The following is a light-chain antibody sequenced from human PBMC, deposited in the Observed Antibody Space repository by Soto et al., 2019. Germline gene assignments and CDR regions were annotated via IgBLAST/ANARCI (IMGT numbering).Light chain of an antibody. CDR2: DAS. CDR1: QSVSSY. Sequence: ASQSVSSYLAWYQQKPGQAPRLLIYDASNRATGIPARFSGSGSGTDFSLPTSRIAPPDFAVSFSQQRRTSPLWTLGQGTKVDIK. CDR3: QQRRTSPLWT. V-gene: IGKV3-11*01. J-gene: IGKJ1*01.